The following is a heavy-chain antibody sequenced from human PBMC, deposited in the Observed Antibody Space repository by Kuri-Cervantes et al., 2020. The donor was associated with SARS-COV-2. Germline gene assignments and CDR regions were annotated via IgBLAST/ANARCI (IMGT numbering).Heavy chain of an antibody. V-gene: IGHV3-7*01. J-gene: IGHJ4*02. Sequence: GSLRLSCAASGFTFSSYWMSWVRQAPGKGLEWVANIKQDGSEKYYVDSVKGRFTISRDNAKNSLYLQMNSLRAEDTAVYYCARDGRRITIFGGVIITSDYWGQGTLVTVSS. CDR2: IKQDGSEK. D-gene: IGHD3-3*01. CDR3: ARDGRRITIFGGVIITSDY. CDR1: GFTFSSYW.